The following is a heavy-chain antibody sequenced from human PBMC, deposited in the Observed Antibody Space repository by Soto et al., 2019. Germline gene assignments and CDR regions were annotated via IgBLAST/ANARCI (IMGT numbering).Heavy chain of an antibody. CDR3: AKETCIEAHFDY. V-gene: IGHV3-30*18. CDR1: GFTFSSYG. Sequence: QVQLVESGGGVVQPGRSLRLSCAASGFTFSSYGMHWVRQAPGKGLEWVAVISYDGSNKYYADSVKGRFTISRDNSKNTLYLQMNSLRAEDTAVYYCAKETCIEAHFDYWGQGTLVTVSS. J-gene: IGHJ4*02. D-gene: IGHD5-12*01. CDR2: ISYDGSNK.